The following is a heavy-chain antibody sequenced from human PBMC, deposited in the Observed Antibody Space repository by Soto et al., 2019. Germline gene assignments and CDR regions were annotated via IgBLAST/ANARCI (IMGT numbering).Heavy chain of an antibody. D-gene: IGHD5-12*01. CDR2: FDPEDGET. V-gene: IGHV1-24*01. Sequence: EASVKVSCKVSGYTLTELSMHWVRQAPGKGLEWMGGFDPEDGETIYAQKFQGRVTMTEDTSTDTAYMELSSLRSEDTAVYYCATVLFLSKGYGRSGYYYGMDVWGQGTTVTVSS. CDR1: GYTLTELS. CDR3: ATVLFLSKGYGRSGYYYGMDV. J-gene: IGHJ6*02.